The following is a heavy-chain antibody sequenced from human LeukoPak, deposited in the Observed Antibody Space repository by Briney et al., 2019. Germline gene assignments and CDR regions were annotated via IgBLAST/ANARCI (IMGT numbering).Heavy chain of an antibody. CDR1: GGSMSSGIYS. D-gene: IGHD4-17*01. Sequence: PSETLSLTCAVSGGSMSSGIYSWNWIRQPPGKGLEWIGYIYHTGSTYYNPSLRSRVTISVDRSKNQFSLKLSSVTAADTAVYYCARDNGVYPYYFDSWGQGILVTVSS. CDR2: IYHTGST. CDR3: ARDNGVYPYYFDS. V-gene: IGHV4-30-2*01. J-gene: IGHJ4*02.